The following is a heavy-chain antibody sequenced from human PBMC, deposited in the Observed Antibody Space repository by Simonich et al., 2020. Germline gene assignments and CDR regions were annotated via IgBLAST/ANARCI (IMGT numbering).Heavy chain of an antibody. CDR1: GGSSSSYY. J-gene: IGHJ6*03. D-gene: IGHD6-6*01. CDR2: IYYSGGT. V-gene: IGHV4-59*08. Sequence: QVQLQESGPGLVKPSETLSLTCTVSGGSSSSYYWSWIRPPPGKGLEWIGYIYYSGGTNSHPPLNSRVTISVDTSKNQFSLKLSSVTAAAPAGYYCARHDPGIAARPPSFYYYYYMDVWGKGTTVTVSS. CDR3: ARHDPGIAARPPSFYYYYYMDV.